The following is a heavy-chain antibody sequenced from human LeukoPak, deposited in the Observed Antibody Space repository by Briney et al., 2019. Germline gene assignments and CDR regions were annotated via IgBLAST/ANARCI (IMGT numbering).Heavy chain of an antibody. D-gene: IGHD3-22*01. V-gene: IGHV3-74*01. J-gene: IGHJ4*02. CDR3: VRDWGYDSSGYWQKYFDS. CDR1: GFTFSTHW. Sequence: GGSLRLSCAASGFTFSTHWMHWVRQAPGKGLVWVSRINSDGSSTNYADSVKGRFTISRDNAKNTLHLQMNSLRAKDTAVYYCVRDWGYDSSGYWQKYFDSWGQGTLVTVSS. CDR2: INSDGSST.